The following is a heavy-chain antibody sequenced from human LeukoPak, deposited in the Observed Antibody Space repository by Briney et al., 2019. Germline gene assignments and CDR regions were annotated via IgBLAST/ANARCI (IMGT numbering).Heavy chain of an antibody. CDR3: XXXXXXXXXXXGGD. V-gene: IGHV3-7*01. J-gene: IGHJ4*02. CDR2: IKQDGSEK. CDR1: GFSFSSYW. Sequence: SGGSLRLSCAASGFSFSSYWMNWVRQAPGKGLEWVANIKQDGSEKYYVDSVKGRFTISRDNAKNSLYLQMNSLRDEDTAVYYVXXXXXXXXXXXGGDWGQGTLVTVSS.